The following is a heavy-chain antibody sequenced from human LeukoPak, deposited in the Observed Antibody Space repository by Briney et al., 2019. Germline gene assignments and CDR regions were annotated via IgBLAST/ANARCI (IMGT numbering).Heavy chain of an antibody. CDR1: GFTFSSYA. CDR3: AKRYCSGGNCYVHFDY. J-gene: IGHJ4*02. V-gene: IGHV3-23*01. CDR2: ISGSGDTT. D-gene: IGHD2-15*01. Sequence: PGGSLRLSCAASGFTFSSYAMSWVRQAPGKGLEWVSAISGSGDTTYYADSVKGRFTISRDNSKSTLYLQMNSLRAEDTAVYYCAKRYCSGGNCYVHFDYWGQGTLVTVSS.